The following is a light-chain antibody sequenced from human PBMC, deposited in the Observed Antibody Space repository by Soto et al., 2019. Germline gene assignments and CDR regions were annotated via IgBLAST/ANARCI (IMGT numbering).Light chain of an antibody. J-gene: IGKJ2*01. CDR1: QHVSSN. Sequence: EIVMTQSPATLSVSPGGSATISCRASQHVSSNFAWYRQKPGQAPTLLIYRASTRATGIPARFSGSGSGTAFTLNISILQSEDFAVYYCQQYNNWPYTFGQGTKLEIK. CDR2: RAS. V-gene: IGKV3-15*01. CDR3: QQYNNWPYT.